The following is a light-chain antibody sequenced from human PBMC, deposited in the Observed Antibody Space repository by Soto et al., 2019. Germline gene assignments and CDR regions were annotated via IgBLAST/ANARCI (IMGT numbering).Light chain of an antibody. CDR3: SSYAGSNILYV. J-gene: IGLJ1*01. CDR1: SSDVGGYNY. CDR2: EVS. Sequence: SGSGSPGHVLPIPPPETSSDVGGYNYVSWYQQHPGKAPNLMIYEVSKRPSGVPDRFSGSKSGNTASLTVSGLQAEDEADYYCSSYAGSNILYVFGTGTKVTVL. V-gene: IGLV2-8*01.